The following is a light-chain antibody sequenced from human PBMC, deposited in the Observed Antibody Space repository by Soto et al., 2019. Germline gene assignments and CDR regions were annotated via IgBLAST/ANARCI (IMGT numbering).Light chain of an antibody. Sequence: QSVLTQPPSASGSPGQSVTISCVGTSSDVGGYDYVSWYQQHTGKAPELIIYEVNKRPSGVPDRFSGSKSGDTASLTVSGLQAEDEGEYYCSSSAGSNNLGVFGTGTKVTVL. CDR2: EVN. CDR1: SSDVGGYDY. J-gene: IGLJ1*01. V-gene: IGLV2-8*01. CDR3: SSSAGSNNLGV.